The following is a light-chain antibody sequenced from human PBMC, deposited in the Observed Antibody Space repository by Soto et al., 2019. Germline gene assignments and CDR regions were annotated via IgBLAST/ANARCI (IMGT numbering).Light chain of an antibody. V-gene: IGLV2-14*03. Sequence: QSVLTQPASVSGSPGRSVTISCTGISTDVGDFNYVSWYQHLPGRAPKLIIYDVTNRPSGISYRFSASKSGRTASLTISGLQAEDEADYYCSSYSSSTTHVVFGGGTKLTVL. CDR3: SSYSSSTTHVV. CDR2: DVT. CDR1: STDVGDFNY. J-gene: IGLJ2*01.